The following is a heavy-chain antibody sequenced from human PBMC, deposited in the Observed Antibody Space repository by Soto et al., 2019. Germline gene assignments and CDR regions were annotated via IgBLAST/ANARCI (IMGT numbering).Heavy chain of an antibody. J-gene: IGHJ4*02. CDR2: IIASLGST. Sequence: WGSLRLSCAASGFTFSSYAMSWVRQAPGKGLEWVSAIIASLGSTYSADSVKCRFTISRDNYKNTLYLQMNSLRDEDTVVYYCAKDFVYVSSSYLPDFDYWGQGT. CDR1: GFTFSSYA. V-gene: IGHV3-23*01. CDR3: AKDFVYVSSSYLPDFDY. D-gene: IGHD3-22*01.